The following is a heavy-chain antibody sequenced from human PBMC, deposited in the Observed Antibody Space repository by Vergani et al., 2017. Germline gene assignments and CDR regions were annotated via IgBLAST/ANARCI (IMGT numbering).Heavy chain of an antibody. CDR2: LSASDRRT. D-gene: IGHD3-22*01. J-gene: IGHJ4*02. Sequence: QVQLVESGGGVVQPGRSLRLSCAASGFTFGDHGIHWVRRAPGKGLEWVSTLSASDRRTHYADSVKGRFTISRDNSKNTLYLQMNSLRAEDTAVYYCAKAVRYYYDSSGYYTPSYYFDYWGQGTLVTVSS. CDR3: AKAVRYYYDSSGYYTPSYYFDY. V-gene: IGHV3-NL1*01. CDR1: GFTFGDHG.